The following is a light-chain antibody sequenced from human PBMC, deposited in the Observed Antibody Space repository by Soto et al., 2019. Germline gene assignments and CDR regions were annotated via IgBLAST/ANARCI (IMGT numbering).Light chain of an antibody. J-gene: IGKJ1*01. V-gene: IGKV3-11*01. CDR1: QSVSSH. CDR2: DAS. Sequence: EIVLAQSPATLSLSPGERATLSCRASQSVSSHLAWYQQKPGQAPRLLIYDASNRATGIPARFSGSGSGTDFTLTISSIEPEDFAVYYCQERRTFGQGTKVDIK. CDR3: QERRT.